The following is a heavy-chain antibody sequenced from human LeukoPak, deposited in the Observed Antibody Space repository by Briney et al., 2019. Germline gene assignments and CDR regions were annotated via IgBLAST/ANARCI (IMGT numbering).Heavy chain of an antibody. D-gene: IGHD3-22*01. CDR1: GLPLSSHP. J-gene: IGHJ4*02. Sequence: QPGGSLTLFCAPSGLPLSSHPMSWARQPPGGGLGCVSALGGWGGLTYYEDCVKGRFTISRDNPKKTLYLQMDSLRAEDTAVYYCAKDHYYDSSNYYYGRPNLFDYWGQGTLVTVSS. CDR2: LGGWGGLT. V-gene: IGHV3-23*01. CDR3: AKDHYYDSSNYYYGRPNLFDY.